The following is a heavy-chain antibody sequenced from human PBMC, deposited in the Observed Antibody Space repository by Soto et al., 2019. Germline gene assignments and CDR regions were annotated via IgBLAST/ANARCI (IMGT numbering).Heavy chain of an antibody. V-gene: IGHV3-48*02. D-gene: IGHD2-15*01. CDR2: ISGSSSSI. J-gene: IGHJ4*01. Sequence: GGSLRLSCAASGLSFSTSFMNWVRQAPGKGLEWVSYISGSSSSIYYADSVKGRFTISRDNAMNSLFLQMNSLRDEDSAVYYCATGPIYSSIDNWGHGTQVTVSS. CDR1: GLSFSTSF. CDR3: ATGPIYSSIDN.